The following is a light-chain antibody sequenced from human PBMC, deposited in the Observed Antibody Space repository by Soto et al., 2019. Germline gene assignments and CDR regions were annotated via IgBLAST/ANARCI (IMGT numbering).Light chain of an antibody. CDR2: GAS. CDR3: QQYGSSPPT. V-gene: IGKV3-20*01. CDR1: QSVTSSY. Sequence: ELVLTQSPRTLSLSPGERATLSCRASQSVTSSYLAWYQQKPGQAPRLLIYGASSRATGIPDRFSGSGSGTDFTLTITRLEPEDFAVYYCQQYGSSPPTFGQGTKVDIK. J-gene: IGKJ1*01.